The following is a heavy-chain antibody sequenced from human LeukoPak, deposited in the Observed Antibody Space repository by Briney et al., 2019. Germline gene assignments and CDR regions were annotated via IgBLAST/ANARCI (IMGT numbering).Heavy chain of an antibody. CDR1: GGTFSSYA. J-gene: IGHJ3*02. CDR3: ARVGTYYYDSSGYYWVGHAFDI. V-gene: IGHV1-69*05. D-gene: IGHD3-22*01. CDR2: IIPIFGTA. Sequence: SVKVSCKASGGTFSSYAISLVRQAPGQGLEWMGRIIPIFGTANYAQKFQGRVTITTDESTSTAYMELSSLRSEDTAMYYCARVGTYYYDSSGYYWVGHAFDIWGQGTMVTVSS.